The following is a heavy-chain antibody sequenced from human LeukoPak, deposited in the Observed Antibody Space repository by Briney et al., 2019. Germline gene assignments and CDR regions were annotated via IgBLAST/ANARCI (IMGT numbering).Heavy chain of an antibody. CDR3: ARDQHSGSSPFGY. CDR2: SSAYNGNT. V-gene: IGHV1-18*01. CDR1: AYTFTSYG. Sequence: GASVKVSCKASAYTFTSYGISWVRQAPGQGLEWMGWSSAYNGNTNYAQKLQGRVTMTTDTSTSTAYMELRSLRSDDTDVYYCARDQHSGSSPFGYWGQGTLVTVSS. D-gene: IGHD1-26*01. J-gene: IGHJ4*02.